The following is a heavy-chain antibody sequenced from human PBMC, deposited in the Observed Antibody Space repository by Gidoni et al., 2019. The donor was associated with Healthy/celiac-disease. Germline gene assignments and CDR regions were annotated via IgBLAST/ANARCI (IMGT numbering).Heavy chain of an antibody. CDR1: GFTFSSYA. Sequence: EVQLLESGGGLVQPGGSLRLSCAASGFTFSSYAMSWVRQAPGKGLEWVSAISGSGGSTYYADSVKGRFTISRDNSKNTLYLQMNSLRAEDTAVYYCAKGASPRFQYYYYYMDVWGKGTTVTVSS. CDR2: ISGSGGST. J-gene: IGHJ6*03. V-gene: IGHV3-23*01. CDR3: AKGASPRFQYYYYYMDV.